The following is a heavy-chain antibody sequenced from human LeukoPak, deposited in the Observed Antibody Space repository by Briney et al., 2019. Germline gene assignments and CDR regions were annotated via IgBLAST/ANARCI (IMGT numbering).Heavy chain of an antibody. Sequence: PGGSLRLSCAASGFPFSSYWMTWVRQAPGKGLEWVANIKQDGSEKYYVDSVKGRFTISRGNAKNSLYLQMNSLRAEDTAVYYCARYSGSNLLGYWGQGTLVTVSS. CDR3: ARYSGSNLLGY. V-gene: IGHV3-7*01. CDR2: IKQDGSEK. CDR1: GFPFSSYW. D-gene: IGHD1-26*01. J-gene: IGHJ4*02.